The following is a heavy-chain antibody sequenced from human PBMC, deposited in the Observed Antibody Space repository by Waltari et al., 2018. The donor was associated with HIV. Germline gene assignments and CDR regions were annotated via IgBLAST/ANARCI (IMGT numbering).Heavy chain of an antibody. V-gene: IGHV1-69*01. CDR2: IIPIFGTA. CDR1: G. D-gene: IGHD3-16*02. Sequence: GISWVRQAPGQGLEWMGGIIPIFGTANYAQKFQGRVTITADESTSTAYMELSSLRSEDTAVYYCARVSTGYVWGSYRQIPGAFDIWGQGTMVTVSS. J-gene: IGHJ3*02. CDR3: ARVSTGYVWGSYRQIPGAFDI.